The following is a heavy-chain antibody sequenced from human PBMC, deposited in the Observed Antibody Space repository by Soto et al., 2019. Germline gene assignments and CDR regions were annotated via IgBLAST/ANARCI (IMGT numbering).Heavy chain of an antibody. CDR2: IYPGDSDT. CDR1: GYSFASYW. D-gene: IGHD6-13*01. CDR3: ARQSAAGSFGWFDL. Sequence: PGESLKISCKGSGYSFASYWIDWVRQMPGKGLEWMGMIYPGDSDTTYSPSFEGQVTISADKSISTAYLQWSSLKASDTAMYYCARQSAAGSFGWFDLWGQGTLVTVSS. J-gene: IGHJ5*02. V-gene: IGHV5-51*01.